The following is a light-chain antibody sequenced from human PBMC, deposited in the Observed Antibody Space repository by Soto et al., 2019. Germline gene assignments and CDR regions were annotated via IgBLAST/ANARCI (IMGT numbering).Light chain of an antibody. J-gene: IGLJ3*02. CDR2: EVR. CDR3: CAYTARTTLSWV. Sequence: QSVLTQPASVSGSAGQSITISCSGTMRDVGAYNLVSWYQQHPGTAPKLIIYEVRNRPSGISSRFSGSRSGNTASLSISGLQAEDEADYYCCAYTARTTLSWVFGGGTKLTVL. V-gene: IGLV2-14*01. CDR1: MRDVGAYNL.